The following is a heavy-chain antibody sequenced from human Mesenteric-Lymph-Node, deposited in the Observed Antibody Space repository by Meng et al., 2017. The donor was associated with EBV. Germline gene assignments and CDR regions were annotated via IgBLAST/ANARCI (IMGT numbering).Heavy chain of an antibody. CDR3: AREGLISAAGSFYP. CDR2: INPNSGGT. J-gene: IGHJ5*02. V-gene: IGHV1-2*06. CDR1: GYTCIGYY. Sequence: QLEQLGDEVKEPGASAKVSCQACGYTCIGYYIHGVRQTAGQGLGWMGRINPNSGGTNYAQKFQGRVTMTRDTSISTTYMELSKLRSDDTAVYFCAREGLISAAGSFYPWGQGTLVTVSS. D-gene: IGHD6-13*01.